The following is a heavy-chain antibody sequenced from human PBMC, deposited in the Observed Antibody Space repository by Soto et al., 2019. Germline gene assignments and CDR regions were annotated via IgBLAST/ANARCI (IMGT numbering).Heavy chain of an antibody. CDR3: AVEKDGFSFDY. V-gene: IGHV3-66*01. CDR1: GFTVSSNY. J-gene: IGHJ4*02. Sequence: GGSLRLSCAASGFTVSSNYMSWVRQAPGKGLEWVSVIYSGGSTYYADSVKGRFTISRDNSKNTLYLQMNSLRAEDTAVYYCAVEKDGFSFDYWGQGTLVTVSS. D-gene: IGHD3-3*01. CDR2: IYSGGST.